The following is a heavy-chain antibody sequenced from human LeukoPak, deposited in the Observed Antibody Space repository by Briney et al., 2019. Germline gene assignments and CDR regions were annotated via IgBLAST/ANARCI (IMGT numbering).Heavy chain of an antibody. J-gene: IGHJ4*02. CDR3: ARAGGSRAAAGEN. Sequence: GYTFXSYDXXXXXQXXXXXGXXMGWMNPNSGNTGYAQKFHGRVTMTRNTSISTAYMELSSLRSEDTAVYYCARAGGSRAAAGENWGQGTLVTVSS. V-gene: IGHV1-8*01. CDR2: MNPNSGNT. CDR1: GYTFXSYD. D-gene: IGHD6-13*01.